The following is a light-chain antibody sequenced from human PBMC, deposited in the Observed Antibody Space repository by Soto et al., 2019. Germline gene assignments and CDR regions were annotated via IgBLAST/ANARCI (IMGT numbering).Light chain of an antibody. Sequence: DIQMTQSPSTLSASVGDRVTITCRASQSISSWLAWYQQKPGKAPKLLIYDASILESGVPSRYSGSGSGTEFTLTISSLQPDQFAAYYCQQYNSYWTFGQGTKVEIK. V-gene: IGKV1-5*01. J-gene: IGKJ1*01. CDR2: DAS. CDR1: QSISSW. CDR3: QQYNSYWT.